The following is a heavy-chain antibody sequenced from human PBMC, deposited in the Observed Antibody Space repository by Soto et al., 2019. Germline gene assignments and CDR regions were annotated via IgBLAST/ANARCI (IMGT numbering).Heavy chain of an antibody. Sequence: QVQLQESGPGLVKPSGTLSLTCAVSGGSISSSNWWSWVRQPPGKGLEWIGEIYHSGSTNYNPSLKSRVTISVDKSKNQFSLKLGSVTAADTAVYYCARVALVLWFGELTLGWFDPWSQGTLVTVSS. CDR2: IYHSGST. CDR3: ARVALVLWFGELTLGWFDP. V-gene: IGHV4-4*02. CDR1: GGSISSSNW. D-gene: IGHD3-10*01. J-gene: IGHJ5*02.